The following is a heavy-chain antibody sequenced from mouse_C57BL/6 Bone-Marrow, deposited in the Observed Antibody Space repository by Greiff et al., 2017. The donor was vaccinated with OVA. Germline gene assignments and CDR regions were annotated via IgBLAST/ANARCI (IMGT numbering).Heavy chain of an antibody. CDR1: EYEFPSHD. D-gene: IGHD2-5*01. J-gene: IGHJ2*01. V-gene: IGHV5-2*01. CDR2: INSDGGST. Sequence: QGVESGGGLVQPGESLKLSCESNEYEFPSHDMSWVRKTPEKRLELVAAINSDGGSTYYPDTMERRFIISRDNTKKTLYLQMSSLRSEDTALYYCARGTTIVTTGYFDYWGQGTTLTVSS. CDR3: ARGTTIVTTGYFDY.